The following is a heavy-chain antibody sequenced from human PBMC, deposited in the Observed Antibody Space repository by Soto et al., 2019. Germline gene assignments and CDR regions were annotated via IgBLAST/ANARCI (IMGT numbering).Heavy chain of an antibody. CDR3: ARAVAPTHYQYCSSTSCYYYYGMDV. Sequence: ASVKVSCKASGGTFSSYAISWVRQAPGQGLEWMGGIIPIFGTANYAQKFQGRVTITADESTSTAYMELSSLRSEDTAVYYDARAVAPTHYQYCSSTSCYYYYGMDVWGQGTTVTVSS. D-gene: IGHD2-2*01. CDR2: IIPIFGTA. CDR1: GGTFSSYA. J-gene: IGHJ6*02. V-gene: IGHV1-69*13.